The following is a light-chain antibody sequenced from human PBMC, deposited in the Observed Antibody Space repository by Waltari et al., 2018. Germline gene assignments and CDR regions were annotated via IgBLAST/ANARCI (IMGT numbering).Light chain of an antibody. CDR1: ESVSHW. CDR2: KAS. V-gene: IGKV1-5*03. J-gene: IGKJ1*01. Sequence: DIQLTQSPSTLSASVGDRVTITCRASESVSHWLAWHQQRPGKAPRLLIVKASYLEGGVSQRFSGSGSETEFTLTISGLQPDDFATYYCQQYNTYPWTFGQGTKVEIK. CDR3: QQYNTYPWT.